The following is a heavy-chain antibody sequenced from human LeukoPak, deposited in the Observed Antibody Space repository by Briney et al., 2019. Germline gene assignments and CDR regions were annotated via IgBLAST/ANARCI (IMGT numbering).Heavy chain of an antibody. CDR2: IYHSGST. V-gene: IGHV4-30-2*01. Sequence: SETLSLTCTVSGGSISSGGYYWSWIRQPPGKGLEWIGYIYHSGSTYYNPSLKSRVTISVDRSKNQFSLKLSSVTAADTAVYYCARVRIGATTVYYFDYWGQGTLVTVSS. J-gene: IGHJ4*02. D-gene: IGHD1-26*01. CDR3: ARVRIGATTVYYFDY. CDR1: GGSISSGGYY.